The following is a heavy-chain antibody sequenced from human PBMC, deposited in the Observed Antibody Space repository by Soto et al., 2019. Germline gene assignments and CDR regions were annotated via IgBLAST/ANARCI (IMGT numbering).Heavy chain of an antibody. CDR2: LRYDGNRK. CDR1: GFNISDYG. J-gene: IGHJ6*02. Sequence: GGSLRLSCAGSGFNISDYGMHWVRQVPGKGLEWVALLRYDGNRKSYGDSVKGRFTLSRDKSKNTLYVQMDRLRAEDTAVYYCARDRIDFYAMDVWGQGTAVTVSS. CDR3: ARDRIDFYAMDV. D-gene: IGHD2-15*01. V-gene: IGHV3-30*02.